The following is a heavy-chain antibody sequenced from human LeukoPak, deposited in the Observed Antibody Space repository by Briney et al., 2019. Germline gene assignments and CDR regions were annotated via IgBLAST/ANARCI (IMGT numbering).Heavy chain of an antibody. CDR3: ARDLGSGDHGVHV. Sequence: GGSLRLSCAASGCTFNSYTMNWVRQAPGKGLEWIAYISRTGTTIYYADSERGLFTISSTNAKNSLYLQMNGLSSDDTGYHFCARDLGSGDHGVHVWGQGTLLTVSS. V-gene: IGHV3-48*01. CDR2: ISRTGTTI. J-gene: IGHJ4*02. CDR1: GCTFNSYT. D-gene: IGHD2-21*02.